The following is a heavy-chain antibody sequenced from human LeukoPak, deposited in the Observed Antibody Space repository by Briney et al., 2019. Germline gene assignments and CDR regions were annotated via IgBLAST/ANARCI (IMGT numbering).Heavy chain of an antibody. CDR2: IYSGGST. D-gene: IGHD4-17*01. J-gene: IGHJ4*02. CDR3: TTTPHGERG. CDR1: EFSVGSNY. V-gene: IGHV3-66*01. Sequence: PGGSLRLSCAASEFSVGSNYMTWVRQAPGKGLEWVSLIYSGGSTYYADSVKGRFTISRDDSKNTLYLQMNSLKIEDTAVYYCTTTPHGERGWAQGTLVTVSS.